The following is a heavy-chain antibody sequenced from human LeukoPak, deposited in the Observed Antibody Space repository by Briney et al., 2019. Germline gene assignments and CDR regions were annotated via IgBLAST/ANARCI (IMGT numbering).Heavy chain of an antibody. Sequence: GGSLRLSCVGAGLTFSNYDIHWVRQAPGKGLEWVAVMSFDETKRYYAASVNGRFFVSRDTPLNTVHLQWNNLTTEDTAVYYCVKVMAERNTFTPYFDYWGQGALVTVSS. V-gene: IGHV3-30*18. D-gene: IGHD1-1*01. CDR2: MSFDETKR. CDR3: VKVMAERNTFTPYFDY. CDR1: GLTFSNYD. J-gene: IGHJ4*02.